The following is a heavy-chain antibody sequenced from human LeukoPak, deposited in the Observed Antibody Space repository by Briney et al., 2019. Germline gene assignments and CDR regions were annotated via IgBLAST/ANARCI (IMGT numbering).Heavy chain of an antibody. CDR1: GFTFSSHA. CDR3: ARDGRIYSSNGWFDP. V-gene: IGHV3-30-3*01. CDR2: ISYDGSNK. Sequence: GGSLRLSCAASGFTFSSHAMHWVRQAPGKGLEWVAVISYDGSNKYYADSVKGRFTISRDNSKNTLYLQMNSLRAEDTAVYYCARDGRIYSSNGWFDPWGQGTLVTVSS. J-gene: IGHJ5*02. D-gene: IGHD6-13*01.